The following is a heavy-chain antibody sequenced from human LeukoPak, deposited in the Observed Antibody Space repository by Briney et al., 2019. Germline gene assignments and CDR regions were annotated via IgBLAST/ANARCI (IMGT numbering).Heavy chain of an antibody. CDR3: ARGGLAGAGIDY. Sequence: GGSLRLSCAASGFTFSDYFVSWIRQAPGKGLEWVSYMGGNGAMIKYADSLKGRFTISRDNSKNTVSLLMNSLRVEDTAVYYCARGGLAGAGIDYWGQGTLVTVSS. J-gene: IGHJ4*02. CDR2: MGGNGAMI. V-gene: IGHV3-11*04. CDR1: GFTFSDYF. D-gene: IGHD6-13*01.